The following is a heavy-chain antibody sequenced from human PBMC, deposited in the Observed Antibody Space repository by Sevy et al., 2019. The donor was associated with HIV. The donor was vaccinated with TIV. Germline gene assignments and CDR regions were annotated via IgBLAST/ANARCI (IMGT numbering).Heavy chain of an antibody. CDR1: GGSISSYY. CDR2: IYYSGST. V-gene: IGHV4-59*12. J-gene: IGHJ4*02. CDR3: ARTYYYDLSGYYFPHYFDY. D-gene: IGHD3-22*01. Sequence: SETLSLTCTVSGGSISSYYWSWIRQPPGKGLEWIGYIYYSGSTNYNPSLKSRVTISVDTSKNQFSLKLSSVTAADAAVYYCARTYYYDLSGYYFPHYFDYWGQGTLVTVSS.